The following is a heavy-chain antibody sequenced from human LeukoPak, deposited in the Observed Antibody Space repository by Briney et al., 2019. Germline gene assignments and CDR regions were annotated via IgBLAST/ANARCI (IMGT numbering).Heavy chain of an antibody. D-gene: IGHD1-1*01. V-gene: IGHV3-74*01. CDR2: IYSDGSIT. Sequence: PGGSLRLSCAASGFTFSSYWMHWVRQAPGKGLVWVSRIYSDGSITIYADSVKGRFTISRDNAKNTLYLQMNSLRADDTPMYYCARTGVPYAMDVWGQGTTVTVS. CDR3: ARTGVPYAMDV. CDR1: GFTFSSYW. J-gene: IGHJ6*02.